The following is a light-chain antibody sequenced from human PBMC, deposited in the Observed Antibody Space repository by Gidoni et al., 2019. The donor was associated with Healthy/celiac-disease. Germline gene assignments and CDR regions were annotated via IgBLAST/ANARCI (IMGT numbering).Light chain of an antibody. CDR3: SSYTSSSTVV. J-gene: IGLJ2*01. CDR1: SSDVGCYNY. V-gene: IGLV2-14*01. Sequence: QSALTQPASVSGSPGQSITISCTGPSSDVGCYNYVSWYQQHPGKAPKLMIYDGSKRPSGVSNRFSGSKSGNTASLTISGLQAEDEADYYCSSYTSSSTVVFGGGTKLTVL. CDR2: DGS.